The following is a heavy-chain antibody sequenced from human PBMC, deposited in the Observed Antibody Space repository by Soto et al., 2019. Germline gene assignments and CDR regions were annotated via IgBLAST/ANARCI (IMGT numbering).Heavy chain of an antibody. CDR1: GGSISSYY. Sequence: SETLSLTCTVSGGSISSYYWSWIRQPPGKGLEWIGYIYYSGSTNYNPSLKSRVTISVDTSKNQFSLKLSSVTAADTAVYYCARLDLNLGELSPGAELPVLYTDAFDIWGQGTMVTVSS. D-gene: IGHD3-16*02. J-gene: IGHJ3*02. CDR2: IYYSGST. V-gene: IGHV4-59*08. CDR3: ARLDLNLGELSPGAELPVLYTDAFDI.